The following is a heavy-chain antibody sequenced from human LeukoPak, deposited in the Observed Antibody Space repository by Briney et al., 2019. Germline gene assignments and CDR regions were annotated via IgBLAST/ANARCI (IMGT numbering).Heavy chain of an antibody. Sequence: SVKVSCKASGGTFSSYAISWVRQAPGQGLEWMGRIIPIFGTANYAQKFQGRVTITTDETTITAYMELSSLRSEDTAVYYCATVLLAYSGYEGGWFDPWGQGTLVTVSS. V-gene: IGHV1-69*05. J-gene: IGHJ5*02. CDR2: IIPIFGTA. D-gene: IGHD5-12*01. CDR1: GGTFSSYA. CDR3: ATVLLAYSGYEGGWFDP.